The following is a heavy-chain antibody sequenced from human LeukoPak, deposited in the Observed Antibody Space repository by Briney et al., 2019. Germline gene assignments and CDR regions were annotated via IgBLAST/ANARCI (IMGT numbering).Heavy chain of an antibody. J-gene: IGHJ4*02. CDR3: AKDQLYCSGGSCYSGHDY. CDR1: GFTFSSHA. D-gene: IGHD2-15*01. CDR2: ISGSAYNT. V-gene: IGHV3-23*01. Sequence: GGSLRLSCAASGFTFSSHAMNWVRQAPGKGLEWVSTISGSAYNTYYADSVKGRFTISRDNSKNTLYLQMNTLRAEDTAVYYCAKDQLYCSGGSCYSGHDYWGQGTLVTVSS.